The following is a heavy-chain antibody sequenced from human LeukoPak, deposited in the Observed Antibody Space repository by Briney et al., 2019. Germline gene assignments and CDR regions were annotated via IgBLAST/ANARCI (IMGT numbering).Heavy chain of an antibody. D-gene: IGHD4-17*01. V-gene: IGHV3-11*03. CDR1: GFTFSNSW. CDR2: ISSSSSYT. Sequence: PGGSLRLSCAASGFTFSNSWMSWVRQAPGRGLEWVSYISSSSSYTNYADSVKGRFTISRDNAKNSLYLQMNSLRAEQKAEYSAVCYSTRGRGDLENWGQGTLVTVSS. CDR3: VCYSTRGRGDLEN. J-gene: IGHJ4*02.